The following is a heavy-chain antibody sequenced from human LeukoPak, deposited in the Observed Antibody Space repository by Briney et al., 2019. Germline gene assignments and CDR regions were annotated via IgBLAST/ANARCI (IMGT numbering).Heavy chain of an antibody. Sequence: PGGSLRLSCVASGFTLSPFTMSWVRQAPGKGLEWVSAIGGTGVDTYYADSVKGRFTISRDNSKNSLYLQMNGLRAEDTAVYYCARDRRRASNYGYYMDVWGKGTTVTVSS. CDR2: IGGTGVDT. CDR3: ARDRRRASNYGYYMDV. CDR1: GFTLSPFT. J-gene: IGHJ6*03. D-gene: IGHD4-11*01. V-gene: IGHV3-23*01.